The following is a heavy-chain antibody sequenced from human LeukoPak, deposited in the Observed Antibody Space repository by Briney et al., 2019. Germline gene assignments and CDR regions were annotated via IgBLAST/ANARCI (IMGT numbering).Heavy chain of an antibody. Sequence: GASVKVSCKASGYTFTSYGISWVRQAPGQGLEWMGWISAYNGNTNYAQKLQGRVTMTTDTSTSTAYMGLRSLRSDDTAVYYCARDHVDFWSGFPYGMDVWGQGTTVTVSS. CDR2: ISAYNGNT. CDR1: GYTFTSYG. V-gene: IGHV1-18*01. J-gene: IGHJ6*02. D-gene: IGHD3-3*01. CDR3: ARDHVDFWSGFPYGMDV.